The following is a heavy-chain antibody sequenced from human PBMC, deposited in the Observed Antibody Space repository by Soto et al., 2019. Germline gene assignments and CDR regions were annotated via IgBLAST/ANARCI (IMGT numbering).Heavy chain of an antibody. V-gene: IGHV4-30-4*01. Sequence: PSETLSLTCTVSGGSISSGDYYWSWIRQPPGKGLEWIGYIYYSGSTYYNPSLKSRVTISVDTSKNQFSLKLSSVTAADTAVYYFASASSIEFTISTAMASFDYWGQGTLVTVSS. D-gene: IGHD5-18*01. CDR3: ASASSIEFTISTAMASFDY. CDR2: IYYSGST. J-gene: IGHJ4*02. CDR1: GGSISSGDYY.